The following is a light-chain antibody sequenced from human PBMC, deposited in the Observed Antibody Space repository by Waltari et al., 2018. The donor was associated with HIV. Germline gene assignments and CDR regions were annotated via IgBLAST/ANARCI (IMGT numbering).Light chain of an antibody. CDR2: KDK. Sequence: SYELTQPPSVSVSPGQTASITCSGTELAKQYVYWYRQKAGQDPLGIMSKDKERPPGIPDRFSGSNAGTTATLTISPVQSEDEAQYYCQSADSTGLYWVFGGGTKLTVL. CDR3: QSADSTGLYWV. J-gene: IGLJ3*02. CDR1: ELAKQY. V-gene: IGLV3-25*03.